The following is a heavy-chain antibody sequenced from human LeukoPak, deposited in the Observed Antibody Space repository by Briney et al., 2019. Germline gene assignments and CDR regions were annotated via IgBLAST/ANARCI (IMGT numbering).Heavy chain of an antibody. D-gene: IGHD5-18*01. CDR1: GFTFSVYS. CDR2: IGSSSSYI. Sequence: GGSLRLSCAASGFTFSVYSMNWVRQAAGKELECVSSIGSSSSYIYYADSVKGRFTISRDNAKNSLYLQMNSLRPEDTAVYYCAASTKHPAMCDYWGQGTLLTVSS. J-gene: IGHJ4*02. V-gene: IGHV3-21*01. CDR3: AASTKHPAMCDY.